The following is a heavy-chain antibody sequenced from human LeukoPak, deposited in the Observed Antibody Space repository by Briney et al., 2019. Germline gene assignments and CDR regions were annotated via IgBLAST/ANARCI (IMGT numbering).Heavy chain of an antibody. V-gene: IGHV4-34*01. D-gene: IGHD3-10*01. CDR2: INHSGST. CDR3: AKDSPRGWPDY. J-gene: IGHJ4*02. CDR1: GGSFSGYY. Sequence: NASETLSLTCAVYGGSFSGYYWSWIRQPPGKGLEWIGEINHSGSTNYNPSLKSRVTISVDTSKNQFSLKLSSVTAADTAVYYCAKDSPRGWPDYWGQGTLVTVSS.